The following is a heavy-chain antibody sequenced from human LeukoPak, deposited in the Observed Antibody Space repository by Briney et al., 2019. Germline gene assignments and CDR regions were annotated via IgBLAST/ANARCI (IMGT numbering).Heavy chain of an antibody. J-gene: IGHJ4*02. CDR3: ARAVPPPADY. CDR2: INHSGST. Sequence: PSETLSLTCAVYVGSFSGYYWSWIREPPGKGLEWIGEINHSGSTNYNPSFKSRVSTSVRTSKNHFSLKLSSVTAADTAVYYCARAVPPPADYWGQGTLVTVSS. V-gene: IGHV4-34*01. D-gene: IGHD4-17*01. CDR1: VGSFSGYY.